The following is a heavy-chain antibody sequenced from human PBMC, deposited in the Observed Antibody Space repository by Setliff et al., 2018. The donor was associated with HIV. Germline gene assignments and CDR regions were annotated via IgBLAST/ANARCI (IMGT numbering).Heavy chain of an antibody. CDR3: ARLPISMVRGVISYFDY. J-gene: IGHJ4*02. D-gene: IGHD3-10*01. Sequence: SETLSLTCTVSGGSISSSSHYWGWIRQPPGKGLEWIGSIYYSGSTYYNPSLKSRVTMSVDTSKNQFSLKLSSVTAADTAVYYCARLPISMVRGVISYFDYWGQGTLVTVSS. V-gene: IGHV4-39*01. CDR2: IYYSGST. CDR1: GGSISSSSHY.